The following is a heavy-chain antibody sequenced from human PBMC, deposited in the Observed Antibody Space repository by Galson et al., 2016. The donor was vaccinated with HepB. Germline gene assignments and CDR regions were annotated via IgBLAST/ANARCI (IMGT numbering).Heavy chain of an antibody. CDR3: ARMVGVVGPSTRRRYYDAFDV. J-gene: IGHJ3*01. Sequence: PALVKPTQTLTLTCTVSGFSLSNPRMGVSWIRQPPGEALEWLAHIFSNDDTSYNTSLKSRLTISKDISKRQVVLTMTNLDPVDTATFYCARMVGVVGPSTRRRYYDAFDVWGQGTMVTVSS. CDR1: GFSLSNPRMG. CDR2: IFSNDDT. V-gene: IGHV2-26*01. D-gene: IGHD1-26*01.